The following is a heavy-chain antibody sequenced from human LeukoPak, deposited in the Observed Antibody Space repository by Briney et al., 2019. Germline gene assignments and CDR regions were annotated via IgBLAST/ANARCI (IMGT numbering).Heavy chain of an antibody. CDR2: IHTSGML. D-gene: IGHD3-22*01. J-gene: IGHJ4*02. Sequence: SQTLSLTCTVSGASFNSDDQYWNWIRQSPGKGLEWIGSIHTSGMLYNNASLESRVTMSRDTSKNQFSLNLNSVTAADTAVYFCSRGTDSRKLGSWGQGILVTVSS. CDR3: SRGTDSRKLGS. CDR1: GASFNSDDQY. V-gene: IGHV4-31*03.